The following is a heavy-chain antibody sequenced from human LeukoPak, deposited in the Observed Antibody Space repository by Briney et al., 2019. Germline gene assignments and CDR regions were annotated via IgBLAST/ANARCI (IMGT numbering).Heavy chain of an antibody. CDR1: GFTFSSYG. Sequence: GGSLRLSCAASGFTFSSYGMHWVRQAPGKGLEWVSTISDSDNGTYYADSVKGRFTISRDNSKNTLYLQMSSLRAEDTAVYYCAIHPGWNDEDAFDIWGQGTMVTVSS. V-gene: IGHV3-23*01. J-gene: IGHJ3*02. CDR2: ISDSDNGT. CDR3: AIHPGWNDEDAFDI. D-gene: IGHD1-1*01.